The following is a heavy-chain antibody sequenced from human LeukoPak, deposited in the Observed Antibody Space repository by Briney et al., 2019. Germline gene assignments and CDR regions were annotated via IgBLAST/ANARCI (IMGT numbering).Heavy chain of an antibody. CDR3: ARPDPSQYDFWTGYQLSPFDY. Sequence: PGGSLRLSCAASGFSFSNFAMHWVRQAPGKGVEWVAVMSYDGSNKNYGDSVKGRFTISRDNSKNTLYLQMNSLRSEDTAVYYCARPDPSQYDFWTGYQLSPFDYWGQGTLVTVSS. J-gene: IGHJ4*02. D-gene: IGHD3-3*01. CDR2: MSYDGSNK. V-gene: IGHV3-30-3*01. CDR1: GFSFSNFA.